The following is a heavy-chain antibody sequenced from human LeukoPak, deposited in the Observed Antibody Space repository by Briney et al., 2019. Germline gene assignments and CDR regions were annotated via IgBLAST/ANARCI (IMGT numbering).Heavy chain of an antibody. Sequence: PSETLSLTCTVSGGSISSPNYFWSWLRQHPGTGLEWIAYIHYSRGAYYNPSLESRVTMSVDSSKNQFSLKLSSVTAADTALYYCAREVDVPSTSDAFDIWGQGTMATVSS. D-gene: IGHD2-2*01. CDR3: AREVDVPSTSDAFDI. CDR1: GGSISSPNYF. CDR2: IHYSRGA. V-gene: IGHV4-31*03. J-gene: IGHJ3*02.